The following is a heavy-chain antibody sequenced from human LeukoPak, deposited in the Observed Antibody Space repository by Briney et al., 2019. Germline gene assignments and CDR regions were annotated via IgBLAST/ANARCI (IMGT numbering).Heavy chain of an antibody. CDR3: ASGSYYEVY. J-gene: IGHJ4*02. CDR2: IYTSGST. D-gene: IGHD1-26*01. CDR1: GGSISSGSYY. Sequence: SETLSLTCTVSGGSISSGSYYWSWIRQPAGKGLEWIGRIYTSGSTNYNPSLKSRVTISVDTSKNQFSLKLSSVTAADTAVYYCASGSYYEVYWGQGTLVTVPS. V-gene: IGHV4-61*02.